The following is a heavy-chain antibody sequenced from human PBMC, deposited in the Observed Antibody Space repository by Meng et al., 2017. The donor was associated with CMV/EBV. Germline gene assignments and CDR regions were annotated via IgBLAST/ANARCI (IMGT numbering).Heavy chain of an antibody. CDR1: AGFISSYY. Sequence: QLQLPGPGHGLVTPSQSLSLTVTVTAGFISSYYWSWIRQPAGKGLEWIGRIYTSGSTNYNPSLKSRVTMSVDTSKNQFSLKLSSVTAADTAVYYCARGGLYYYDSSAHFDYWGQGTLVTVSS. CDR3: ARGGLYYYDSSAHFDY. V-gene: IGHV4-4*07. D-gene: IGHD3-22*01. J-gene: IGHJ4*02. CDR2: IYTSGST.